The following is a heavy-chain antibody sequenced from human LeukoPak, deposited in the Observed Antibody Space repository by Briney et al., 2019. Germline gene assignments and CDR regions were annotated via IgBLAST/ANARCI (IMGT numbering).Heavy chain of an antibody. J-gene: IGHJ4*02. V-gene: IGHV4-59*01. CDR2: IYYSGST. Sequence: ASETLSLTCTVSGGSISSYYWSWIRQPPGKGLEWIGYIYYSGSTNYNPSLKSRVTISVDTSKNQFSLKLSSVTAADTAVYYCARERIDCDSSGYYTYYFDYWGQGTLVTVSS. CDR3: ARERIDCDSSGYYTYYFDY. D-gene: IGHD3-22*01. CDR1: GGSISSYY.